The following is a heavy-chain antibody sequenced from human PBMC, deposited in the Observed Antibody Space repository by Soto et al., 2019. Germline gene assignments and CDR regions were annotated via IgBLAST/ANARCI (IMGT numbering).Heavy chain of an antibody. CDR1: GFTFSSYA. J-gene: IGHJ6*02. CDR2: ISYDGSNK. V-gene: IGHV3-30-3*01. Sequence: PGGSLRLSCAASGFTFSSYAMHWVRQAPGKGLEWAAVISYDGSNKYYADSVKGRFTISRDNSKNTLYLQMNSLRAEDTAVYYCARDGRLQLWGDYYYYGMYVWGQGTTVTVSS. CDR3: ARDGRLQLWGDYYYYGMYV. D-gene: IGHD5-18*01.